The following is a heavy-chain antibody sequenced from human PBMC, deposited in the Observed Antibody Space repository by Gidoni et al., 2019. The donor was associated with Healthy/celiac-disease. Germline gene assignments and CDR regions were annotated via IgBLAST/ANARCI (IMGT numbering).Heavy chain of an antibody. V-gene: IGHV4-39*01. J-gene: IGHJ4*02. Sequence: YNPSLKSRVTISVDTSKNQFSLKLSSVTAADTAVYYCARLMELPDYWGQGTLVTVSS. D-gene: IGHD1-7*01. CDR3: ARLMELPDY.